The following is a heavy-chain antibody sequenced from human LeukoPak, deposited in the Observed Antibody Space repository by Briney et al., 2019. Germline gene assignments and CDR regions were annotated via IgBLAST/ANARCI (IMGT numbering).Heavy chain of an antibody. CDR1: GGSISSYY. D-gene: IGHD2-21*02. J-gene: IGHJ4*02. Sequence: SETLSLTCTVSGGSISSYYWSWIRQTPGKGLEWVGHIYYSGSTNNNPYLQSRVTISVDTSKDQSSLKLSAVTAADTVVYYCAREAYCGGDCYYFDYGGQGTLVTVSS. CDR2: IYYSGST. CDR3: AREAYCGGDCYYFDY. V-gene: IGHV4-59*01.